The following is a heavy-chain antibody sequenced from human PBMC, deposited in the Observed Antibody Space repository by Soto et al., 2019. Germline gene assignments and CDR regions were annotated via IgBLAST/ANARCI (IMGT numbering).Heavy chain of an antibody. CDR1: GFTFSSAW. J-gene: IGHJ4*02. CDR2: IKSKADGETI. Sequence: EVQLVESGGDLVTPGGSLRLSCATSGFTFSSAWMSWVRQAPGEGLEWVGRIKSKADGETIEYAAPVKGRFTISRDDSNATVFLQMNSLKAEDTAIYYCAADIPPPQGPSYPIDYWGQGTLVTVSS. V-gene: IGHV3-15*01. CDR3: AADIPPPQGPSYPIDY. D-gene: IGHD1-26*01.